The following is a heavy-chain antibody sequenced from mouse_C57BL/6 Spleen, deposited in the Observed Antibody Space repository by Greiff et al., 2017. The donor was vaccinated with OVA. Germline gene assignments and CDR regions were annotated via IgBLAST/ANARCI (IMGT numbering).Heavy chain of an antibody. V-gene: IGHV5-16*01. CDR1: GFTFSDYY. J-gene: IGHJ1*03. CDR3: ARSTGTYFDV. CDR2: INYDGSST. D-gene: IGHD4-1*01. Sequence: DVMLVESEGGLVQPGSSMKLSCTASGFTFSDYYMAWVRQVPEKGLEWVANINYDGSSTYYLDSLKSRFIISRDNAKNILYLQMSSLKSEDTATYYCARSTGTYFDVWGTGTTVTVSS.